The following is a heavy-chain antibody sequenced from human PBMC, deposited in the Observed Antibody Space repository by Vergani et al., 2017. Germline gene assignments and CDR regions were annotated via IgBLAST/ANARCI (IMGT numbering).Heavy chain of an antibody. J-gene: IGHJ6*03. D-gene: IGHD2-2*01. CDR1: GGSISSGGYY. CDR3: AGDRREYQLLRAPYYYYMDV. V-gene: IGHV4-31*03. CDR2: IYYSGST. Sequence: QVQLQESGPGLVKPSQTLSLICTVSGGSISSGGYYWSWIRQHPGKGLEWIGYIYYSGSTYYNPSLKSRVTISVDTSKNQFSLKLSSVTAADTAVYYCAGDRREYQLLRAPYYYYMDVWGKGTTVTVSS.